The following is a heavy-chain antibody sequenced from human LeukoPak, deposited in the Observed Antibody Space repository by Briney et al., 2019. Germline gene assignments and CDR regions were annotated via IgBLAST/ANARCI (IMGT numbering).Heavy chain of an antibody. CDR2: IISSSSAI. V-gene: IGHV3-48*04. D-gene: IGHD3-22*01. CDR3: ASMSDSSGYYLGY. J-gene: IGHJ4*02. Sequence: GGSLRLSCAASGFTFSSYGMNWVRQAPGKGLEWVSYIISSSSAIYYADSVKGRFTISRDNAKNSLYLQMNSLRAEDTAVYYCASMSDSSGYYLGYWGQGTLVTVSS. CDR1: GFTFSSYG.